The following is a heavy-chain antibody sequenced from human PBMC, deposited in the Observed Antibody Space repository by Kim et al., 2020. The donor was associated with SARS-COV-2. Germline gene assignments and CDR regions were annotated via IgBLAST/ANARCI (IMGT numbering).Heavy chain of an antibody. CDR3: ARGKFFEY. CDR1: GDSVSRYI. Sequence: SQTLSLTCAVSGDSVSRYIWTWIRQSPSRGLEWLGRIYYTSKLYNDYAPSLKSRITIKPDTSKNQVSLQLNSVTPEDTAVYFCARGKFFEYWGQGTLVTVSS. J-gene: IGHJ4*02. CDR2: IYYTSKLYN. V-gene: IGHV6-1*01.